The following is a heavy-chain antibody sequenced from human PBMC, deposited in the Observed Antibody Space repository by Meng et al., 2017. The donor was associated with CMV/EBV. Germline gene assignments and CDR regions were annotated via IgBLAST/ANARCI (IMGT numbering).Heavy chain of an antibody. CDR3: AREAVDDFWSGYYYYGMDV. CDR1: GFTFSDYY. V-gene: IGHV3-11*01. Sequence: GGSLRLSCAAPGFTFSDYYMSWIRQAPGKGLEWVSYISSSGSTIYYADSVKGRFTISRDNAKNSLYLQMNSLRAEDTAVYYCAREAVDDFWSGYYYYGMDVWGQGTTVTVSS. CDR2: ISSSGSTI. J-gene: IGHJ6*02. D-gene: IGHD3-3*01.